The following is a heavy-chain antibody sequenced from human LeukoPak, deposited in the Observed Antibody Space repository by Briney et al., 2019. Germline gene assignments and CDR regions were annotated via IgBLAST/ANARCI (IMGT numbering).Heavy chain of an antibody. V-gene: IGHV3-48*02. CDR2: ISGGSGDI. J-gene: IGHJ4*02. CDR3: ASSGSYRFDY. Sequence: PGGSLRLSCAASGFTFSSFGINWVRQAPGKGLEWVSYISGGSGDIYYADSVKGRFTISRDNAKNSLYLQMNSLRDEDTAVYYCASSGSYRFDYWGQGTLVTVSS. CDR1: GFTFSSFG. D-gene: IGHD1-26*01.